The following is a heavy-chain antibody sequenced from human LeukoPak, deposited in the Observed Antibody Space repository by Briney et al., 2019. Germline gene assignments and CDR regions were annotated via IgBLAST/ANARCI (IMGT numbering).Heavy chain of an antibody. Sequence: GGSLRLSCAASGFSFSDYDIHWVRLAPGKRLEWVTFIRYDGSITYAESVKGRFTISRDNSKNTLYLQMNSLRAEDTAVYYCAKATPEWGFDPWGQGTLVTVSS. D-gene: IGHD1-26*01. CDR2: IRYDGSIT. J-gene: IGHJ5*02. CDR3: AKATPEWGFDP. V-gene: IGHV3-30*02. CDR1: GFSFSDYD.